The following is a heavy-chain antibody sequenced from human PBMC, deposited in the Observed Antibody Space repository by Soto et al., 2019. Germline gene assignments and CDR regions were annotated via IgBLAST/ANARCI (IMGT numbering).Heavy chain of an antibody. V-gene: IGHV5-10-1*01. CDR1: GYIFTNYW. Sequence: GESLKISCKASGYIFTNYWITWVRQMPGKGLEWMGRIDASDSYTNYSPSYQGHVTISVDKSITTAYLQWSSLKASDTAMYYCARHRVAADIFDVWGQGTMVTVSS. CDR3: ARHRVAADIFDV. J-gene: IGHJ3*01. CDR2: IDASDSYT. D-gene: IGHD6-13*01.